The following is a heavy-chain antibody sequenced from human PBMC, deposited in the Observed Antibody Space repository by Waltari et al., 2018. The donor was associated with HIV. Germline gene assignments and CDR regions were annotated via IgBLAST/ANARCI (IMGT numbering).Heavy chain of an antibody. CDR2: IYTSGST. D-gene: IGHD6-13*01. Sequence: QVQLQESGPGLVKPSQTLSLTCTVSGGSISSGSYYWSWLRQPAGKGLEWIGRIYTSGSTNYNPSLKSRVTISVDTSKNQFSLKLSSVTAADTAVYYCGLSIAAAEGYYFDYWGQGTLVTVSS. CDR1: GGSISSGSYY. J-gene: IGHJ4*02. CDR3: GLSIAAAEGYYFDY. V-gene: IGHV4-61*02.